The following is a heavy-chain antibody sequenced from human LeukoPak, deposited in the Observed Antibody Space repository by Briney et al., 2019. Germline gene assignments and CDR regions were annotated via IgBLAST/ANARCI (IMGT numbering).Heavy chain of an antibody. J-gene: IGHJ5*02. V-gene: IGHV4-30-4*01. CDR1: GVSISSGDYY. Sequence: PSQTLSLTCTVSGVSISSGDYYWSWIRQPPGKGLEWIGYMYYSGSTYYNPSLKGRVIISPDTSKNQLSLKLSSVTAADTAVYYCARPYYYDSRIDPWGQGTLVTVSS. D-gene: IGHD3-22*01. CDR2: MYYSGST. CDR3: ARPYYYDSRIDP.